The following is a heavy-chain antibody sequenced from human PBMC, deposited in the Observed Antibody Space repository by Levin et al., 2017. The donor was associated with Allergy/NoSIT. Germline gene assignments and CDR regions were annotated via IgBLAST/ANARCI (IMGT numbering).Heavy chain of an antibody. Sequence: SETLSLTCTVSGGSISSTSYYWGWIRQPPGKGLEWIGSIYYSGSTYYNPSLKSRVTISVDTSKNQFSLKLNSVTAADTAVYYCAKASVRGGRDGFDYWGQGTLVTVSS. CDR1: GGSISSTSYY. D-gene: IGHD3-10*01. J-gene: IGHJ4*02. V-gene: IGHV4-39*01. CDR2: IYYSGST. CDR3: AKASVRGGRDGFDY.